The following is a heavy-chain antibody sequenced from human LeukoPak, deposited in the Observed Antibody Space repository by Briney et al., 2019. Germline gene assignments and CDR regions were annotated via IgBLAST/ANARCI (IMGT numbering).Heavy chain of an antibody. D-gene: IGHD6-6*01. Sequence: SVKVSCKASGGTFSSYAISWVRQAPGQGLEWMGRIIPIFGTANYAQKFQGRVTITTDESTSTAYMELSSLRSEDTAVYYCATREYSSSSGGWFDPWGQGTLVTVPS. CDR1: GGTFSSYA. CDR3: ATREYSSSSGGWFDP. J-gene: IGHJ5*02. CDR2: IIPIFGTA. V-gene: IGHV1-69*05.